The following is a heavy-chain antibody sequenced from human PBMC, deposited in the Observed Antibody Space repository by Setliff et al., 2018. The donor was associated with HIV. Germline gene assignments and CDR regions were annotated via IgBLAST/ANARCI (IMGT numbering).Heavy chain of an antibody. CDR1: GGSISTSRHY. CDR3: ARGIAVAGPYFDY. CDR2: IYYTGST. D-gene: IGHD6-19*01. Sequence: SETLSLTCTVSGGSISTSRHYWGWIRQPPGKGLEWIGSIYYTGSTYYNPSLKSRVTISVDTSKNQFSLKLSSVTAADTAVYYCARGIAVAGPYFDYWGQGTLVTVSS. J-gene: IGHJ4*02. V-gene: IGHV4-39*07.